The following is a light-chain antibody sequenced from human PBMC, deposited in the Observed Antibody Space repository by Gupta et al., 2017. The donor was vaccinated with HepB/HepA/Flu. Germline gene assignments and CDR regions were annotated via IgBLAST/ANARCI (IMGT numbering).Light chain of an antibody. J-gene: IGLJ3*02. V-gene: IGLV2-14*03. CDR3: SSDTSSSTWV. CDR2: DVS. CDR1: SSDVGGYNY. Sequence: QSALTQPASVPGSPGQSITISCTGTSSDVGGYNYVSWYQQHPGKAPKLMIYDVSKRPSGVSNRFSGSKSGNTASLTISGLQAEDEADYYCSSDTSSSTWVFGGGTKLTVL.